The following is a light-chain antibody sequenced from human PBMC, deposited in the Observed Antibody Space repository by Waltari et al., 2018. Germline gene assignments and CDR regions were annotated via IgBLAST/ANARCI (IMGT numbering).Light chain of an antibody. V-gene: IGLV3-1*01. CDR3: QAWDDTTVV. J-gene: IGLJ2*01. Sequence: SYALTQPPSVSVSPGQTATITCSGDGLGHNDVCWYPQKPGQSPVAVIYSDDKRPSGIPERFSGSNSGNTATLTIGGTQTTDEGDYYCQAWDDTTVVFGAGTKVTV. CDR2: SDD. CDR1: GLGHND.